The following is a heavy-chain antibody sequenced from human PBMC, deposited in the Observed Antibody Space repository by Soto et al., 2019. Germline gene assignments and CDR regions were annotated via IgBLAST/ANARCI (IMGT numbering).Heavy chain of an antibody. Sequence: GGSLRLSCEVSGFSFSDFDMTWVRQAPGKGLEWVSSITTNSVYEYYADSLKGRFTISRDNAKSSLYLEMNSLRADGTAVYYCARDLSGGNYYYHGLDAWGQGTTVTVSS. J-gene: IGHJ6*02. D-gene: IGHD1-26*01. V-gene: IGHV3-21*01. CDR1: GFSFSDFD. CDR3: ARDLSGGNYYYHGLDA. CDR2: ITTNSVYE.